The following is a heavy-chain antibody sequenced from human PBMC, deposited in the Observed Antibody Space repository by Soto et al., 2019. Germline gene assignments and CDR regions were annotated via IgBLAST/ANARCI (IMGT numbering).Heavy chain of an antibody. J-gene: IGHJ5*02. CDR1: GGTFSSYT. Sequence: QVQLVQSGAEVKKPGSSVKVSCKASGGTFSSYTISWVRQAPGQGLEWMGRIIPILGIANYAQKFQGRVTITADKSTSTAYMELSSLRSEDTAVYYCAIAYGSSRGNWFDPWGQGTLVTVSS. D-gene: IGHD6-19*01. V-gene: IGHV1-69*02. CDR2: IIPILGIA. CDR3: AIAYGSSRGNWFDP.